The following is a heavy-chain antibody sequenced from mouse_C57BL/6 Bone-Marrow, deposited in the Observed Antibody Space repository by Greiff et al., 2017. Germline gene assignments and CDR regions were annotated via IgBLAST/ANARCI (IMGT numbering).Heavy chain of an antibody. Sequence: EVQGVESGGGLVQPGGSLKLSCAASGFTFSDYYMYWVRQTPEKRLEWVAYISNGGGSTYYPDTVKGRFTISRDNAKNTLYLQMSRLKSEDTAMYYCARHGYLNWYFDVWGTGTTVTVSS. CDR2: ISNGGGST. D-gene: IGHD2-3*01. J-gene: IGHJ1*03. V-gene: IGHV5-12*01. CDR3: ARHGYLNWYFDV. CDR1: GFTFSDYY.